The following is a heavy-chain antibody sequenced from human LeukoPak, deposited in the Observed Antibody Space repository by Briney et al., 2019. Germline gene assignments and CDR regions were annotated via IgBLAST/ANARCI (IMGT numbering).Heavy chain of an antibody. CDR2: FDPEDGET. V-gene: IGHV1-24*01. CDR3: ACPSSTRRGDDAFDI. D-gene: IGHD2-2*01. Sequence: GASVKVSCKVSGYTLTELSMHWVRQAPGKGLEWMGGFDPEDGETIYAQKFQGRVTMTEDTSTDTAYMELSSLRSEDTAVYYCACPSSTRRGDDAFDIWGQGTMVTVSS. J-gene: IGHJ3*02. CDR1: GYTLTELS.